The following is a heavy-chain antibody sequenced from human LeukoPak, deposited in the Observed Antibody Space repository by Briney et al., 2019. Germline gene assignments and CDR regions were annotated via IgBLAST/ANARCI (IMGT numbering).Heavy chain of an antibody. J-gene: IGHJ4*02. Sequence: GGSLRLSCAASGFTFSSYAMHWVRQAPGKGLEWVAVIRYDGSNKYYADSVKGRFTISRDNSKNTLYLQMNSLRAEDTAVYYCAKGLHYYDSSGYYPFDYWGQGTLVTVSS. CDR3: AKGLHYYDSSGYYPFDY. V-gene: IGHV3-30*02. D-gene: IGHD3-22*01. CDR2: IRYDGSNK. CDR1: GFTFSSYA.